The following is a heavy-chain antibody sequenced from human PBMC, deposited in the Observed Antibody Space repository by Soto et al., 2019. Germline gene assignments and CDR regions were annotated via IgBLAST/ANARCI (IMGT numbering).Heavy chain of an antibody. CDR3: ARVVVITGFDP. J-gene: IGHJ5*02. CDR2: IIPIFGTA. D-gene: IGHD3-22*01. Sequence: SVKVSCKASGCTFSSYAISCVRQAPGQVLEWMGGIIPIFGTANYAQKFQGRVTITADESTSTAYMELSSLRSEDTAVYYCARVVVITGFDPWGQGTLVTVSS. V-gene: IGHV1-69*13. CDR1: GCTFSSYA.